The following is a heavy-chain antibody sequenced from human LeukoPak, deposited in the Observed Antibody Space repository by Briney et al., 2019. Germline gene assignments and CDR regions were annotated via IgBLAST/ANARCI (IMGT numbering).Heavy chain of an antibody. CDR2: IYTRGST. Sequence: SETLTLTCTVSGGPISSGSYNWSWIRQPTGKGLEWIGGIYTRGSTNYNPSLKSRVTISVDTSKNQFSLKLSSVTAADTAVYYCARPPHYCFLDYWGEGTLVTVSS. D-gene: IGHD2-21*02. J-gene: IGHJ4*02. CDR3: ARPPHYCFLDY. CDR1: GGPISSGSYN. V-gene: IGHV4-61*02.